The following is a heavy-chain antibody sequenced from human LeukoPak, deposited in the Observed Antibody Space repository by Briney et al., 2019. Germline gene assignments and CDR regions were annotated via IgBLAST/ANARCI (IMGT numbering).Heavy chain of an antibody. CDR1: RFTFSSYA. J-gene: IGHJ4*02. Sequence: GGSLRLSCAASRFTFSSYAMSWVRQAPGKGLEWVSAISGGGDITYYADSVKGRYTISRGNSKDTLFLQMHSLRPGDTAVYYCVREDTPATANYWGQGTLVTISS. CDR3: VREDTPATANY. CDR2: ISGGGDIT. V-gene: IGHV3-23*01. D-gene: IGHD2-21*02.